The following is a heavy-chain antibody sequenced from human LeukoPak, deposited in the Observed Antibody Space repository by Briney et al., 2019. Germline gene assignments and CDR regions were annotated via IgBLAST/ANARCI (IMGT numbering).Heavy chain of an antibody. CDR2: INHSGST. CDR1: GGSFSGYY. CDR3: ARAGSGYRD. V-gene: IGHV4-34*01. D-gene: IGHD6-19*01. Sequence: SETLSLTCAVYGGSFSGYYWSWIRQPPGKGLEWIGEINHSGSTNYNPSLKRRVTISADTSKDQFSLKLTPVTAADTAVYYCARAGSGYRDWGQGTLVTVSS. J-gene: IGHJ4*02.